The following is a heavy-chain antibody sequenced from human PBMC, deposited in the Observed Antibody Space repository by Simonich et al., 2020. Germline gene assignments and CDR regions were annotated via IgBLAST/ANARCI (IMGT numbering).Heavy chain of an antibody. D-gene: IGHD2-15*01. J-gene: IGHJ2*01. Sequence: QLQLQESGPGLVKPSETLSLTCPVSGGSISRSSYYWGWVRHPPGKGLEWIGSINQRGRPNYNPSLTIRVTISVDTSKSQFSRKLSSVTAADTAVYYCARHKGYCSGGSCYSHWYFDLWGRGTLVTVSS. CDR3: ARHKGYCSGGSCYSHWYFDL. CDR1: GGSISRSSYY. CDR2: INQRGRP. V-gene: IGHV4-39*01.